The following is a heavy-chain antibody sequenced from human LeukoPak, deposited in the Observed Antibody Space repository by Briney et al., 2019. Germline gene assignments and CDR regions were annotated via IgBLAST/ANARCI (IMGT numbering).Heavy chain of an antibody. CDR2: IWYDGSNK. CDR1: GFTFSSYW. Sequence: GGSLRLSCAASGFTFSSYWVHWVRQAPGKGLEWVAVIWYDGSNKYYADSVKGRFTISRDNSKNTLYLQMNSLRAEDTAVYYCARDKFVGATVANAFDIWGQGTMVTVSS. J-gene: IGHJ3*02. D-gene: IGHD1-26*01. V-gene: IGHV3-33*08. CDR3: ARDKFVGATVANAFDI.